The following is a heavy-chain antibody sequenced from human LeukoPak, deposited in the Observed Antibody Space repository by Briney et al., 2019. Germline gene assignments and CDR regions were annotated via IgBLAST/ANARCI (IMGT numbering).Heavy chain of an antibody. Sequence: SETLSLTCAVSGGSISSGGYSWSWIRQPPGKGLEWIGYIYYSGSTYYNPSLKSRVTISVDTSKNQFSLKLSSVTAADTAVYYCARRNFSSLGDAFDIWGQGTMVTVSS. D-gene: IGHD6-13*01. V-gene: IGHV4-30-2*01. CDR3: ARRNFSSLGDAFDI. J-gene: IGHJ3*02. CDR2: IYYSGST. CDR1: GGSISSGGYS.